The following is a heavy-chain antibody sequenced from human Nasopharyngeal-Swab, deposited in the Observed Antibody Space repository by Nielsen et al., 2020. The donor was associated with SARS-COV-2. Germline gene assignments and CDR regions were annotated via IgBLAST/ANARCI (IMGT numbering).Heavy chain of an antibody. CDR2: IYYSGST. J-gene: IGHJ5*02. V-gene: IGHV4-39*01. Sequence: RQAPGKGLEWIGSIYYSGSTYYNPSLKSRVTISVDTSKNQFSLKLSSVTAAGTAVYYCARRGLSGITIFGVVIPKNWFDPWGQGTLVTVSS. CDR3: ARRGLSGITIFGVVIPKNWFDP. D-gene: IGHD3-3*01.